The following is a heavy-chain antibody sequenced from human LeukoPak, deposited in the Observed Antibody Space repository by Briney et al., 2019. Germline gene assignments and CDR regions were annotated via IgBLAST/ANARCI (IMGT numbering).Heavy chain of an antibody. CDR1: GYTFTSYG. CDR3: ARDWAPLTGYYSAEYFQH. V-gene: IGHV1-18*01. D-gene: IGHD3-9*01. CDR2: ISAYNGNT. Sequence: ASVEVSCKASGYTFTSYGISWVRQAPGDRLEWRGWISAYNGNTNYAQKLQGRVTMTTDTSTSTAYMELRSLRSDDTAVYYCARDWAPLTGYYSAEYFQHWGQGTLVTVSS. J-gene: IGHJ1*01.